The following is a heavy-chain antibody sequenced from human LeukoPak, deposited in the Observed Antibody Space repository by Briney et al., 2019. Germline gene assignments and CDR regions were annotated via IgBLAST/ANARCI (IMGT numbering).Heavy chain of an antibody. CDR2: IYPGDSDT. CDR3: AKVGYCNTTSCYNVFDY. CDR1: GYRFTSYW. D-gene: IGHD2-2*02. Sequence: GESLRISCKGSGYRFTSYWIGWVRQMPGKGLKWMGIIYPGDSDTRYSPSFQGQVTISADKSISTAYLQWSSLKASDTAMYYCAKVGYCNTTSCYNVFDYWGQGTLVTVSS. V-gene: IGHV5-51*01. J-gene: IGHJ4*02.